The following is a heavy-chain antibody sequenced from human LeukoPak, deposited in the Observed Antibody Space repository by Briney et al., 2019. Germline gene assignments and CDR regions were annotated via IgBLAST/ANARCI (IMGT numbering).Heavy chain of an antibody. CDR2: IKQDGSEK. D-gene: IGHD3-16*02. CDR1: GFTFSVYW. V-gene: IGHV3-7*01. Sequence: GGSLRLSYAASGFTFSVYWMSCVRRAPGKGLEWVANIKQDGSEKYCVDSVKDRFNIARDNAKNSLYLQMKSLRAEDTAVYYCARSYDYVWGSYRPFYYFDYWGQGTLVTVSS. CDR3: ARSYDYVWGSYRPFYYFDY. J-gene: IGHJ4*02.